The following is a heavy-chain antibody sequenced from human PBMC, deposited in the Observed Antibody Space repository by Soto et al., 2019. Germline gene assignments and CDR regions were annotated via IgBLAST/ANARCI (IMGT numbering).Heavy chain of an antibody. Sequence: QVQLVHSGAEVKKPGASVKVSCKASGYTFTSYGIIWVRQAPGQGLEWMGWISAYNGNTNYAQKLQGRVTMTTDTSTSTAYMELRSLRSDDTAVYYCARDGSYCSSTSCPSRYWGQGTLVTVSS. CDR2: ISAYNGNT. CDR3: ARDGSYCSSTSCPSRY. V-gene: IGHV1-18*01. CDR1: GYTFTSYG. J-gene: IGHJ4*02. D-gene: IGHD2-2*01.